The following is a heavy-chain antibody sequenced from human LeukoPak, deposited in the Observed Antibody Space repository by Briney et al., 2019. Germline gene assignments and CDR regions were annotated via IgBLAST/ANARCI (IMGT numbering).Heavy chain of an antibody. CDR2: IFWNDDK. D-gene: IGHD3-16*02. CDR3: AHTTTYYDYVWGSYPLDV. Sequence: SGPTLVNPTQTLTLTCTFSGFSLRTRGEGVGWIRQPPGKAPEWLSLIFWNDDKRYSPSLKSRVTVTKDTSKNQVVLTMTNMDPVDTATYYCAHTTTYYDYVWGSYPLDVWGKGTTVTVSS. J-gene: IGHJ6*04. V-gene: IGHV2-5*01. CDR1: GFSLRTRGEG.